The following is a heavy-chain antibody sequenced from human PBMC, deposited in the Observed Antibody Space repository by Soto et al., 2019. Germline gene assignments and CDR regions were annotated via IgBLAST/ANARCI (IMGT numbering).Heavy chain of an antibody. V-gene: IGHV4-31*03. CDR1: GGSISSGGYY. J-gene: IGHJ6*02. D-gene: IGHD1-26*01. CDR3: ARDSGIPPIVFGMDV. CDR2: IYYSGST. Sequence: QVQLQESGPGLVKPSQTLSLTCTVSGGSISSGGYYWSWIRQHPGKGLEWIGDIYYSGSTYYNPSLKSRVTISVDTSKNQLSLKLGSVTAADTAVYYCARDSGIPPIVFGMDVWGQGTTVTVSS.